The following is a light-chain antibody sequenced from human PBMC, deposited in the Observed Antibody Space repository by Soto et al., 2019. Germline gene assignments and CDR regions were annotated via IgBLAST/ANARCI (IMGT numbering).Light chain of an antibody. CDR3: CSYAGSSTWV. V-gene: IGLV2-23*02. CDR2: EVS. J-gene: IGLJ3*02. Sequence: QSVLTQPASVSGSPGQSSTISCTGTSSDVGSYNLVSWYLQHPGKAPKLMISEVSKRPSGVSNRFSGSKSGNTASLTISGLQAEDEADYYCCSYAGSSTWVFGGGTTVTVL. CDR1: SSDVGSYNL.